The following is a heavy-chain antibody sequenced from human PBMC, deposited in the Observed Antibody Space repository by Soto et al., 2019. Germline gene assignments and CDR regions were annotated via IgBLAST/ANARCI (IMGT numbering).Heavy chain of an antibody. Sequence: ASVKVSCKVSGYTLTELSMHWVRQAPGKGLEWMGGFDPEDGETIYAQKFQGRVTMTEDTSTDTAYMELSSLRSEDTAVYYCATVYCSGGSCYSIDYWGQGTLVTVSS. D-gene: IGHD2-15*01. J-gene: IGHJ4*02. CDR3: ATVYCSGGSCYSIDY. V-gene: IGHV1-24*01. CDR1: GYTLTELS. CDR2: FDPEDGET.